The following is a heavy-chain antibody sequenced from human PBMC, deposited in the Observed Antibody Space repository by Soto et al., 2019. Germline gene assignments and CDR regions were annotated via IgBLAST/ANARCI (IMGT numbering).Heavy chain of an antibody. Sequence: SETLSLTCAVSGGSIRGSSYSWSWIRQPPGKGLEWIGYIYDTGSTYYNPSLKSRVTISVDTSKNQFSLNVNSVTAADTAVYYCARTWELIKFDYWGQGTRVTVSS. CDR1: GGSIRGSSYS. V-gene: IGHV4-30-2*01. D-gene: IGHD1-26*01. CDR3: ARTWELIKFDY. CDR2: IYDTGST. J-gene: IGHJ4*02.